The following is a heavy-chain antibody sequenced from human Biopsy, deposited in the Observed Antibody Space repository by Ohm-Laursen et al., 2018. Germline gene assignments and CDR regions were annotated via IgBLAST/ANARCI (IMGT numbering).Heavy chain of an antibody. D-gene: IGHD3-16*01. J-gene: IGHJ4*02. Sequence: GASVKVSCKASGYTFTSHDINWVRQATGQGLEWMGWMSPNTGNTVYAQRFQDRVTMTSDTSTGTAYMELTSLTSDDTAVYFCARWGTTLGRSLDSWGQGTLVAVSS. V-gene: IGHV1-8*01. CDR1: GYTFTSHD. CDR3: ARWGTTLGRSLDS. CDR2: MSPNTGNT.